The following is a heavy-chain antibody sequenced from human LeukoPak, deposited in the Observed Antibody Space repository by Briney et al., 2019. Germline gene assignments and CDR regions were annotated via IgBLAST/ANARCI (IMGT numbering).Heavy chain of an antibody. CDR3: AKGACSSISCYIDY. V-gene: IGHV3-9*01. CDR2: IKWNSGSI. J-gene: IGHJ4*02. CDR1: GFMFDDYA. D-gene: IGHD2-2*01. Sequence: GGSLRLSCAASGFMFDDYAMHWVRQAPGKGLEWVSGIKWNSGSIGYVDSVKGRFTISRDNAKNSLYLQMNSLRAEDTAFYFCAKGACSSISCYIDYWGQGTLVTVSS.